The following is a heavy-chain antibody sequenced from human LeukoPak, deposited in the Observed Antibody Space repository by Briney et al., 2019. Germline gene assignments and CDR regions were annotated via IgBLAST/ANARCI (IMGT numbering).Heavy chain of an antibody. Sequence: SETLSLTCTVSGGSISSGDYYWSWIRQPPGKGLEWIGYIYYSGSTYYNPSLKSRVTISVDTSKNQFSLKLSSVTAADTAVYYCARGALLWFGELFPFDYWGQGTLVTVSS. CDR1: GGSISSGDYY. D-gene: IGHD3-10*01. CDR3: ARGALLWFGELFPFDY. CDR2: IYYSGST. V-gene: IGHV4-30-4*01. J-gene: IGHJ4*02.